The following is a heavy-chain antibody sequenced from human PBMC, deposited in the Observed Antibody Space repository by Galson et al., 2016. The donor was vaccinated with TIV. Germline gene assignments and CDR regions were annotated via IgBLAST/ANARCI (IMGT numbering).Heavy chain of an antibody. CDR3: ARERDSGYASYFDF. CDR2: IYPVDSDT. V-gene: IGHV5-51*03. D-gene: IGHD6-25*01. J-gene: IGHJ4*02. Sequence: QSGAEVKEPGESLKISCKGSGSRFSNYWIAWVRQMPGKGLEWMGVIYPVDSDTRYSPSFQGQVTISADKSISTAYLQWNSLKASDSAIYYCARERDSGYASYFDFGGQGTLVTVSS. CDR1: GSRFSNYW.